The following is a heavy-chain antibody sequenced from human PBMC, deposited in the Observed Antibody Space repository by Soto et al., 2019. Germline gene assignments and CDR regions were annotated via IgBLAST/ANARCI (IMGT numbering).Heavy chain of an antibody. V-gene: IGHV3-30*18. CDR1: GFTFSSYG. Sequence: QVQLVESGGGVVQPGRSLRLSCAASGFTFSSYGMHWVRQAPGKGLERVAVISYDGSNKYYADSVKGRFTISRDNSKNTLYLQMNSLRAEDTAVYYCSKDPVIPGAMGYYYYGMDVWGQGTTVTVSS. CDR3: SKDPVIPGAMGYYYYGMDV. J-gene: IGHJ6*02. D-gene: IGHD1-26*01. CDR2: ISYDGSNK.